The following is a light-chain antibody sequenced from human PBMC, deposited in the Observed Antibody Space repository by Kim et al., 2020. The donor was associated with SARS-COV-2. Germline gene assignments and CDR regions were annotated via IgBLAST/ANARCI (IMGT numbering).Light chain of an antibody. Sequence: EMMMTQSPDTLSVSPGERATLSCRASQSVSSNLAWYQQKPEQAPRLLIYGASTRATDIPARFSGSGSGTEFTLTISSLQSEDFAVYYCQQYNNWPFAFGGGTKLEI. CDR3: QQYNNWPFA. V-gene: IGKV3-15*01. CDR1: QSVSSN. CDR2: GAS. J-gene: IGKJ4*01.